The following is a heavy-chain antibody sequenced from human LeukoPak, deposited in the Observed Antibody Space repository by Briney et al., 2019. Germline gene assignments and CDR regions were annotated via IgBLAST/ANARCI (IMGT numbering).Heavy chain of an antibody. D-gene: IGHD6-19*01. Sequence: ASETLSLTCTVSGGSISSSSYYWGWIRQPPGKGLEWIGSIYYSGSTYYNPSLKSRVTISVDTSKNQFSLKLGSVTAADTAVYYCARPSPGIAVAGGFDPWGQGTLVTVSS. CDR1: GGSISSSSYY. CDR2: IYYSGST. CDR3: ARPSPGIAVAGGFDP. J-gene: IGHJ5*02. V-gene: IGHV4-39*01.